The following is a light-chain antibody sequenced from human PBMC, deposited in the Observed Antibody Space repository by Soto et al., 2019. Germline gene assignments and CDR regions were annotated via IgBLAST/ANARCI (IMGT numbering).Light chain of an antibody. CDR3: SSYTSSSTLV. J-gene: IGLJ3*02. V-gene: IGLV2-14*01. Sequence: QSALTQAASVSGSPGQSITISCTGTSSDVGGYNYVSWYQQHPGKAPKLMIYGVGNRPSGVSNRFSGSKSGNTASLTISGLQAEDEADYYCSSYTSSSTLVFGGGTQLTVL. CDR2: GVG. CDR1: SSDVGGYNY.